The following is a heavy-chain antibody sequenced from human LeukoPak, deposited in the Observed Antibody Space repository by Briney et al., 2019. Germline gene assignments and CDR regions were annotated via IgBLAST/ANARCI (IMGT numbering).Heavy chain of an antibody. Sequence: PGGSLRLSCAASGLTLSSYWMSWVRQAPGRGVEWVANIKQDGSEKDYVDSVRGRFTISRDNAKNSLYLQMNSLRAEDTAVYYCARDAPSSSSFYYYYCYMDVWGKGTTVTVSS. D-gene: IGHD6-13*01. V-gene: IGHV3-7*01. CDR2: IKQDGSEK. CDR1: GLTLSSYW. CDR3: ARDAPSSSSFYYYYCYMDV. J-gene: IGHJ6*03.